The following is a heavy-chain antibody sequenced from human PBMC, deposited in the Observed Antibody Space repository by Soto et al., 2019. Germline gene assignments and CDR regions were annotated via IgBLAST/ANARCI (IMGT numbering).Heavy chain of an antibody. D-gene: IGHD6-19*01. V-gene: IGHV5-51*01. J-gene: IGHJ4*02. CDR2: IYPGDSDT. CDR3: ARHETTSGWFDFDY. Sequence: GESLMVSCTGSGYRFITYWIGWLRQMPGKGLEWMGIIYPGDSDTRYSPSFQGQVTISADKSISTAYLQWSSLKASDTAMYYCARHETTSGWFDFDYWGQGTLVTVSS. CDR1: GYRFITYW.